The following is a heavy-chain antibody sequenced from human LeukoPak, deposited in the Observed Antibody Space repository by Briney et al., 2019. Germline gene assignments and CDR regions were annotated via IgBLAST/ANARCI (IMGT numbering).Heavy chain of an antibody. CDR3: ARGIAVAGTNWFDP. D-gene: IGHD6-19*01. V-gene: IGHV4-34*01. J-gene: IGHJ5*02. CDR2: INHSGST. CDR1: GGSFSGYY. Sequence: PSETLSLTCAVYGGSFSGYYWSWIRQPPGKGLEWIGEINHSGSTNYNPSLKNRVTISVDTSKNQFSLKLSSVTAADTAVYYCARGIAVAGTNWFDPWGQGTLVTVSS.